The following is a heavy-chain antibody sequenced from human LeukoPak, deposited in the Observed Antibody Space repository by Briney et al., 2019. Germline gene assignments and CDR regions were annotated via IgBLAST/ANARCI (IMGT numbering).Heavy chain of an antibody. D-gene: IGHD1-26*01. CDR3: ARSLLWALDY. Sequence: GGSLRLSCAGSGFTFSSCSMNWVRQAPGKGLERISYISSTSSTIYYADSVKGRFTISRDNAKNSLYLQMNSLRAEDTAVYYCARSLLWALDYWGQGTLVTVSS. CDR2: ISSTSSTI. CDR1: GFTFSSCS. J-gene: IGHJ4*02. V-gene: IGHV3-48*01.